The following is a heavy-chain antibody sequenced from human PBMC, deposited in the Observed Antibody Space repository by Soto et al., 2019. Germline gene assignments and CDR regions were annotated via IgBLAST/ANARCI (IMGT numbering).Heavy chain of an antibody. CDR1: GYTFTTYA. J-gene: IGHJ5*02. Sequence: ASVKVSCTSSGYTFTTYAMYWVRQAPGPRLEWMGWINAGNGNTKYSQKFQGRVTISRDTSSSTAYMELCSLRSEDTAVYYCAGDRLARPQLSSSSARALGHGFDLWGQGTMVTVSS. CDR3: AGDRLARPQLSSSSARALGHGFDL. CDR2: INAGNGNT. D-gene: IGHD6-6*01. V-gene: IGHV1-3*01.